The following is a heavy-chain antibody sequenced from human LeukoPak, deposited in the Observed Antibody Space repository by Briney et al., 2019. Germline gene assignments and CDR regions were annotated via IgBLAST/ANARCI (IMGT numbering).Heavy chain of an antibody. CDR1: GGSISSSSYY. CDR3: ARLAVAGKTALDY. D-gene: IGHD6-19*01. V-gene: IGHV4-39*07. CDR2: IYYSGST. J-gene: IGHJ4*02. Sequence: SETLSLTCTVSGGSISSSSYYWGWIRQPPGKGLEWIGSIYYSGSTYYNPSLKSRVTISVDTSKNQFSLKLSSVTAADTAVYYCARLAVAGKTALDYWGQGTLVTVSS.